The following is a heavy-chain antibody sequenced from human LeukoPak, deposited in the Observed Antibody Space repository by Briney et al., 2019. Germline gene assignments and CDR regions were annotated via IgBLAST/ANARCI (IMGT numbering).Heavy chain of an antibody. Sequence: GGSLRLSCAASGFTFSSYAMHWVRQAPGKGLEWVAVISYDGSNKYYADSVKGRFTISRDNSKNTLYLQMNSLRAEDTAVYYCARAVAGSYFDYWGQGTLGTVSS. V-gene: IGHV3-30-3*01. CDR2: ISYDGSNK. CDR3: ARAVAGSYFDY. CDR1: GFTFSSYA. J-gene: IGHJ4*02. D-gene: IGHD6-19*01.